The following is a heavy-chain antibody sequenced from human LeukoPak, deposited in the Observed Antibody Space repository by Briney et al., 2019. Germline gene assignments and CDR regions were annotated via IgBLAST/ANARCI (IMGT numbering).Heavy chain of an antibody. CDR1: GYSISSGYY. CDR3: AREGGRFDP. CDR2: IYHSGST. V-gene: IGHV4-38-2*02. Sequence: PSGTLSLTCTVSGYSISSGYYWGWIRQPPGKGLEWIGSIYHSGSTYYNPSLKSRVTISVDTSKNQFSLKLSSVTAADTAVYYCAREGGRFDPWGQGTLVTVSS. D-gene: IGHD3-16*01. J-gene: IGHJ5*02.